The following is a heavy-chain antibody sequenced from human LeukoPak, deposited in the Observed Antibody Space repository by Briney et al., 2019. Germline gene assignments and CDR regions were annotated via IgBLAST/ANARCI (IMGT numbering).Heavy chain of an antibody. D-gene: IGHD3-16*01. V-gene: IGHV3-21*01. CDR1: GFTFSNYN. CDR3: AREWGDSFDY. J-gene: IGHJ4*02. CDR2: ISSSSSYI. Sequence: GGSLRLSCAASGFTFSNYNMNWVRQAPGKGLEWVSSISSSSSYIYYADSVKGRFTISRDNAKNSLYLQMNSLRAEDTAVYYCAREWGDSFDYWGQGTLVTVSS.